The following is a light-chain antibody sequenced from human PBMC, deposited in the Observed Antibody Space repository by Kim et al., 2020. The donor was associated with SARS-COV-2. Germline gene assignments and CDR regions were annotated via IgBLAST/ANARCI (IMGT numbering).Light chain of an antibody. J-gene: IGLJ3*02. CDR1: SSNIGGQF. Sequence: PEQTITIFRSETSSNIGGQFVYWYQQRPGTAPKLLKYRNNHRALGVPDRFSGSKSGTSASLAISGLRSEDEADYYCAEWDDSLSWVFGGGTQLTVL. V-gene: IGLV1-47*01. CDR3: AEWDDSLSWV. CDR2: RNN.